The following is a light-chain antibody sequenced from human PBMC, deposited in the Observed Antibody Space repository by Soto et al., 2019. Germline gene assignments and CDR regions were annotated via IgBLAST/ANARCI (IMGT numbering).Light chain of an antibody. CDR3: CSYAGTYTYVV. CDR2: HVS. CDR1: SSDVGGYNY. Sequence: QSALTQPASVSGSPGQSITISCTGTSSDVGGYNYVSWYQQHPGKAPNLMIHHVSQRPSGVPDRFSGSKSGNTASLTISGLQAEDEADYYCCSYAGTYTYVVFGGGTKLTVL. V-gene: IGLV2-11*01. J-gene: IGLJ2*01.